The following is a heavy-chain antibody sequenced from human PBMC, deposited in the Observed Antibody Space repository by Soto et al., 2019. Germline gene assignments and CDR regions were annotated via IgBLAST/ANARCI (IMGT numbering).Heavy chain of an antibody. Sequence: QVQLVQSGAEVKKPGASVKVSCKASGYTFTSYGISWVRQAPGQGLEWMGWISAYNGNTYYAQKLQCRVTITTDTPTRTADMELRSLRSDDTAVYYCARYGATTGFVYWGQGTLVNASS. CDR1: GYTFTSYG. D-gene: IGHD1-26*01. V-gene: IGHV1-18*01. CDR3: ARYGATTGFVY. CDR2: ISAYNGNT. J-gene: IGHJ4*02.